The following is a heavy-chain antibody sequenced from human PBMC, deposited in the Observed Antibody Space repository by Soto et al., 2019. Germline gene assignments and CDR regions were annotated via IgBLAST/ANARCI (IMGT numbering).Heavy chain of an antibody. CDR2: IYYSGST. J-gene: IGHJ4*02. CDR1: GGSISSSSYY. V-gene: IGHV4-39*01. Sequence: QLQLQESGPGLVKPSETLSLTCTVSGGSISSSSYYWGWIRQPPGKGLEWIGSIYYSGSTYYNPSLMSRVTISVDTSKNQFSRKLSSVTAADTAVYYCARREAAAGTFDYWGQGTLVTVSS. CDR3: ARREAAAGTFDY. D-gene: IGHD6-13*01.